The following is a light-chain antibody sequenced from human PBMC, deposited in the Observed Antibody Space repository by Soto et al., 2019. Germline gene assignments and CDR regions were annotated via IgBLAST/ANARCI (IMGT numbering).Light chain of an antibody. CDR2: GAS. V-gene: IGKV1-27*01. J-gene: IGKJ5*01. Sequence: IQMTQSPSSLSASVGDRVTITCRASQGINNYLAWYQQKPGRVPQLLIYGASTFHSGVPSRFSGSGSGTDFTLTISSLQSEDFAVYYCQQYNDWPPITFGQGTRLDIK. CDR3: QQYNDWPPIT. CDR1: QGINNY.